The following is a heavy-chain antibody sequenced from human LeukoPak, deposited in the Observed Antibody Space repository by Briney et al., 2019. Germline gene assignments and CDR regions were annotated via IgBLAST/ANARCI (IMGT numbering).Heavy chain of an antibody. D-gene: IGHD2-8*01. V-gene: IGHV1-69*13. CDR3: AIGEVYAIGHYYCYGMDV. Sequence: SVKVSCKASGGTFSSYAISWVRQAPGQGLEWMGGIIPIFGTANYAQKFQGRVTITADESTSTAYMELGSLRSEDTAVYYCAIGEVYAIGHYYCYGMDVWGQGTTVTVSS. J-gene: IGHJ6*02. CDR2: IIPIFGTA. CDR1: GGTFSSYA.